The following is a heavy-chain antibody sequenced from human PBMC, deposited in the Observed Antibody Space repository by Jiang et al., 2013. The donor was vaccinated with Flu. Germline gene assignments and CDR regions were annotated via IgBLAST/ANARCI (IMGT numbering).Heavy chain of an antibody. CDR3: ARPRNVVTVPGSRFQH. Sequence: SGAEVKSPGAPVKLSCKASGYTFTSYTVHWLRQAPGQRLEWMGWVIGGNGNTKYSQNFQGRVTFTRDTSANTAYMELSSLKSEDTAVYYCARPRNVVTVPGSRFQHWGQGTLVTVSS. CDR1: GYTFTSYT. D-gene: IGHD6-19*01. CDR2: VIGGNGNT. J-gene: IGHJ1*01. V-gene: IGHV1-3*01.